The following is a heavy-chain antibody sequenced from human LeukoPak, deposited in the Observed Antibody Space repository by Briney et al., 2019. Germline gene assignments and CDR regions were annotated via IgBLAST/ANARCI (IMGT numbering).Heavy chain of an antibody. CDR2: MNPNSGNT. CDR1: GYTFTSYD. J-gene: IGHJ4*02. CDR3: ARGRYCSSTSCYRGRSDY. Sequence: ASVKVSCKASGYTFTSYDINWVRQATGQGLEWMGWMNPNSGNTGYAQEFQGRVTITRNTSISTAYMELSSLRSEDTAVYYCARGRYCSSTSCYRGRSDYWGQGTLVTVSS. V-gene: IGHV1-8*03. D-gene: IGHD2-2*01.